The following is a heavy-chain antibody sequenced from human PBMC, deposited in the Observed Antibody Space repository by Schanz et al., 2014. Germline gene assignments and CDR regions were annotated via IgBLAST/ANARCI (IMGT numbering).Heavy chain of an antibody. CDR2: FDPEDVET. CDR3: ATDHIAAAGSQYFYYYGMGV. V-gene: IGHV1-24*01. J-gene: IGHJ6*02. Sequence: QVQLVQSGAEVKEPGASVKLSCKSSGYTFIDYYMHWVRQAPGKGLEWMGGFDPEDVETIYAQKFQGRVTMTEDTSTDTAYMELSSLRSEDTAVYYCATDHIAAAGSQYFYYYGMGVWGQGTTVTVSS. D-gene: IGHD6-13*01. CDR1: GYTFIDYY.